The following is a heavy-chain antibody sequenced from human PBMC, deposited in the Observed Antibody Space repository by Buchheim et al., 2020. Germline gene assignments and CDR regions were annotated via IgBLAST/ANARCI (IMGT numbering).Heavy chain of an antibody. CDR1: GGSFSGYY. CDR3: ARRGVLRYFDWLFDY. CDR2: INHSGST. Sequence: QVQLQQWGAGLLKPSETLSLTCAVYGGSFSGYYCSWIRQPPGKGLEWIGEINHSGSTNYNPSLKSRVTISVDTSKNQFSLQLSSVTAADTAVYYCARRGVLRYFDWLFDYWGQGTL. V-gene: IGHV4-34*01. J-gene: IGHJ4*02. D-gene: IGHD3-9*01.